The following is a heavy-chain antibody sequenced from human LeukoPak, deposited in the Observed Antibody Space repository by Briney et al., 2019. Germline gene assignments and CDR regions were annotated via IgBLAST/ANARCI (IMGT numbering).Heavy chain of an antibody. CDR2: IIPILGIA. D-gene: IGHD2-2*01. V-gene: IGHV1-69*04. CDR3: ARDTYQLLVERGVHRDETLLDLDP. CDR1: GGTFSSYA. J-gene: IGHJ5*02. Sequence: SVKVSCKASGGTFSSYAISWVRQAPGQGLEWMGRIIPILGIANYAQKFQGRVTITAGKSTSTAYMELSSLRSEDTAVYYCARDTYQLLVERGVHRDETLLDLDPWGQGTLVTVSS.